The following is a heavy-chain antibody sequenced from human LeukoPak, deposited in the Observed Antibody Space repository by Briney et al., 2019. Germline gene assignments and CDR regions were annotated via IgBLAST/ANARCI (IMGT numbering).Heavy chain of an antibody. CDR2: INPSVGST. D-gene: IGHD3-3*01. V-gene: IGHV1-46*01. J-gene: IGHJ4*02. CDR3: ATTASDFWRVRDY. CDR1: GYTFTSYY. Sequence: ASVKVSCKASGYTFTSYYMHWVRQAPGQGLEWMGIINPSVGSTSYAQKFQGRVTMTRDMSTSTVYMELSSLRSEDTAVYYCATTASDFWRVRDYWGQGTLVTVSS.